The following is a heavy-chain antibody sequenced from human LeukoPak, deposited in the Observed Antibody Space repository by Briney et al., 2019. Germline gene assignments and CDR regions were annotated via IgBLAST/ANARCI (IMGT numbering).Heavy chain of an antibody. CDR2: IRSKAYGGTA. Sequence: GGSLRLSCSASGFPFSSYAMHWVRQAPGKGLEWVGFIRSKAYGGTADYAASLKGRFTISRDDSKNIAYLQMISLKTEDTAVYYCTTYHYDTSGYYYVTYWGQGTLVTVSS. V-gene: IGHV3-49*04. D-gene: IGHD3-22*01. CDR1: GFPFSSYA. J-gene: IGHJ4*02. CDR3: TTYHYDTSGYYYVTY.